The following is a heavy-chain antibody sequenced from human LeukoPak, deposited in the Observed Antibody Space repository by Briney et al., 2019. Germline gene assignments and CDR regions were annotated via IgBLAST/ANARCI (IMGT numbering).Heavy chain of an antibody. CDR3: ARGFRDGRILGRCMDV. J-gene: IGHJ6*02. Sequence: GGSLRLSCAASGFTFSDYYMSWIRQAPGKGLEWVSYISSSGSTIYYADSVKGRFTISRDNAKNSLYLQMNSLRAEDTAVYHCARGFRDGRILGRCMDVWGQGTTVTVSS. D-gene: IGHD1-14*01. CDR1: GFTFSDYY. V-gene: IGHV3-11*01. CDR2: ISSSGSTI.